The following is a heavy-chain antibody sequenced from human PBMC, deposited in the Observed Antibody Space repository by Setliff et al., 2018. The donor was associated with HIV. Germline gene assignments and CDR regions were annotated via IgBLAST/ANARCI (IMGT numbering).Heavy chain of an antibody. V-gene: IGHV4-4*02. J-gene: IGHJ4*02. Sequence: SETLSLTCVVSGFSIKNDNWWNWVRQTPGKGLEWIGQIFHDGTVTYKPSLGSRVTILMDILKNQISLNVTSVTAADTATYYCAKTNIPMPRSGTRLESWGPGRLVTVSS. CDR2: IFHDGTV. CDR3: AKTNIPMPRSGTRLES. CDR1: GFSIKNDNW. D-gene: IGHD2-2*02.